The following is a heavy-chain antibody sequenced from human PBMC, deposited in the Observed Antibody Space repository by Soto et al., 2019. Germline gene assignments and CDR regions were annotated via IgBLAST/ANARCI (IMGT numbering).Heavy chain of an antibody. CDR2: IYYSGRT. CDR1: GGSISSYY. J-gene: IGHJ6*02. D-gene: IGHD4-17*01. V-gene: IGHV4-59*01. CDR3: ARPANLSGHYDPTSSMDV. Sequence: SETLSLTCTVSGGSISSYYWSWIRQPPGKGLEWLGYIYYSGRTNYNPSLKSRVTISVDTSKNQFSLKLSSVTAADTAVYYCARPANLSGHYDPTSSMDVWGQGTTVTVSS.